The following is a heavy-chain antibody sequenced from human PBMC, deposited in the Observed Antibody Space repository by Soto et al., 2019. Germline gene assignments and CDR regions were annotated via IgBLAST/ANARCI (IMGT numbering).Heavy chain of an antibody. Sequence: ASVKVSCKASGYTFTSYAMHWVRQAPGQGLEWMGWINPNSGGTNYAQKFQGWVTMTRDTSISTAYMELSRLRSDDTAVYYCARGIGSSWKYYYYGMDVWGQGTTVTVSS. CDR1: GYTFTSYA. CDR3: ARGIGSSWKYYYYGMDV. V-gene: IGHV1-2*04. J-gene: IGHJ6*02. D-gene: IGHD6-13*01. CDR2: INPNSGGT.